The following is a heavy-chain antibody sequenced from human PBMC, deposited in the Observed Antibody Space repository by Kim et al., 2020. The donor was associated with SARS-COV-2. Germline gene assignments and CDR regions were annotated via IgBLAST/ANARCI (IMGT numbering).Heavy chain of an antibody. V-gene: IGHV3-53*01. CDR3: ARGRGYYYDSSGYYLDY. CDR2: IYSGGST. CDR1: GFTVSSNY. Sequence: GGSLRLSCAASGFTVSSNYMSWVRQAPGKGLEWVSVIYSGGSTNYADYVKGRFIISRDNSKNKLYLQMNSLRAEDTAVYYCARGRGYYYDSSGYYLDYWGQGTLVTVSS. J-gene: IGHJ4*02. D-gene: IGHD3-22*01.